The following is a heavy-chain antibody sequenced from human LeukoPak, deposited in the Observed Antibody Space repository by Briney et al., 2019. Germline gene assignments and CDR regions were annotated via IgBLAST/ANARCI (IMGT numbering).Heavy chain of an antibody. CDR1: GYSFTDHG. D-gene: IGHD7-27*01. Sequence: ASVKVSCKASGYSFTDHGITWVRQAPGQGLEWMGWINIGSGNTKYSQKFQGRITFTRDTSATTAYMDLSSLRSEDTAVYYCARTGDGNSFDYWGQGTLVTVS. J-gene: IGHJ4*02. CDR2: INIGSGNT. V-gene: IGHV1-3*04. CDR3: ARTGDGNSFDY.